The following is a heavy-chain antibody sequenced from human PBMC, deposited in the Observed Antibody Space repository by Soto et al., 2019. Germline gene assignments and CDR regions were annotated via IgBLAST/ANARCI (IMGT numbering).Heavy chain of an antibody. CDR1: GFTFSDYY. V-gene: IGHV3-11*01. Sequence: QVQLVESGGGLVKPGGSLRLSCAASGFTFSDYYMNWLRQATGKGLEWVSYISRSGSTIYYADSVKGRFTISRDNAKNSLYLQMNSLRAEDTAVYYCEDDCGGDCALPRPWGQGTLVTVSS. J-gene: IGHJ5*02. CDR3: EDDCGGDCALPRP. D-gene: IGHD2-21*01. CDR2: ISRSGSTI.